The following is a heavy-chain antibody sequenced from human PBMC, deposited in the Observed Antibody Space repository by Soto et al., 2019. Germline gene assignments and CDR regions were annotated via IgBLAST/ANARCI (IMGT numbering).Heavy chain of an antibody. CDR1: GGTFSSYA. V-gene: IGHV1-69*13. D-gene: IGHD2-15*01. J-gene: IGHJ6*02. CDR3: ARDVVAATRYYYYYGMDV. CDR2: IIPIFGTA. Sequence: GASVKVSCEASGGTFSSYAISGVRQAPGQGLEWMGGIIPIFGTANYAQKFQGRVTITADESTSTAYMELSSLRSEDTAVYYCARDVVAATRYYYYYGMDVWGQGTTVTVSS.